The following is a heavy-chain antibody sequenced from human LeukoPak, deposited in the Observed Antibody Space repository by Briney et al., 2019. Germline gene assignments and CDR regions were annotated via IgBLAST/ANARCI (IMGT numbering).Heavy chain of an antibody. V-gene: IGHV4-39*07. Sequence: SETLSLTCTVSGGSISSSSYCWGWIRQPPGKGLEWIGSMYNSENTYYNPSLKSRVTISVDTSKNQFSLKLSSVTAADTAVYYCARDQGCSSTSCGMDVWGKGTTVTVSS. CDR2: MYNSENT. CDR1: GGSISSSSYC. J-gene: IGHJ6*04. CDR3: ARDQGCSSTSCGMDV. D-gene: IGHD2-2*01.